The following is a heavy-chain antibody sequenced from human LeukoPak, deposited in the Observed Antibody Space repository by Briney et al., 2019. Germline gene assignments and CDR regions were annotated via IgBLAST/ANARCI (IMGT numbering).Heavy chain of an antibody. CDR3: AKDGSSWYLVLYYCYYMDV. D-gene: IGHD6-13*01. Sequence: KPGRSLRLSCAASGFTFSSYAMLRDRQAPGNGLEWWVVISYDGSNKYYADSVKGRFTISRDNSKNTLYLQMNSLRAEDTAVYYCAKDGSSWYLVLYYCYYMDVWGKGTTVTISS. J-gene: IGHJ6*03. CDR2: ISYDGSNK. V-gene: IGHV3-30*04. CDR1: GFTFSSYA.